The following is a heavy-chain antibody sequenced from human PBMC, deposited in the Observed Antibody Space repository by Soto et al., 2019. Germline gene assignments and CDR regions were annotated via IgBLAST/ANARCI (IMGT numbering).Heavy chain of an antibody. CDR2: ISPNGQGI. D-gene: IGHD2-15*01. V-gene: IGHV3-23*01. CDR3: AKDRGYARDYSHY. Sequence: EVQLLESGGALVQPGGSLRLSCAASVFTLNNYGMSWVRPAPGKGLEWVSAISPNGQGIYYADSVKGRFIISKDNSKNTVFLHMDSLADDDTAVYCCAKDRGYARDYSHYWGEGSLVTVSS. CDR1: VFTLNNYG. J-gene: IGHJ4*02.